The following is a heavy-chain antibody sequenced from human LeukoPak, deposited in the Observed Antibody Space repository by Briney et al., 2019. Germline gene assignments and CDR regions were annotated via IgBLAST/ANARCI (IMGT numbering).Heavy chain of an antibody. CDR2: ISHDGSDT. CDR3: AKGGYCSATRCYVGKGMDD. V-gene: IGHV3-30*18. D-gene: IGHD2-2*01. Sequence: GGSLRLSCAASGFTFDTYGMHWVRQAPGKGLEWVAVISHDGSDTYYADSVKGRFTISRDNSKNTVSLQVNSLRAEDTAACYCAKGGYCSATRCYVGKGMDDWGQGTLVTVSS. J-gene: IGHJ4*02. CDR1: GFTFDTYG.